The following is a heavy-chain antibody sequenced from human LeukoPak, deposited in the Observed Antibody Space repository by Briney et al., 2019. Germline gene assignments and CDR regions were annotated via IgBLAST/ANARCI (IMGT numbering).Heavy chain of an antibody. D-gene: IGHD3-3*01. V-gene: IGHV3-48*01. Sequence: GGSLRLSCAASGFNFNVYSINWVRQAPGKGLEWISYMTSDSNTIYYADSVRGRFTISRDNAKKSVYLELSNLRADDTAMYYCARSTEWFADYWGQGTLVTVSS. CDR1: GFNFNVYS. J-gene: IGHJ4*02. CDR2: MTSDSNTI. CDR3: ARSTEWFADY.